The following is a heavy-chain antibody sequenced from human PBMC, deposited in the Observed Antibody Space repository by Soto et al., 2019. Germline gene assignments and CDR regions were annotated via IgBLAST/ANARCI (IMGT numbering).Heavy chain of an antibody. Sequence: GGSLRLSCAVSGFTFSSYEVKWVRQAPGKGLEWVSYISSSGTTIHYADSVKGRFTISRDNAKNSLNLQMNSLRAEDTAVYYCARGAGSYPIRMDVWGQGTTVTVSS. CDR1: GFTFSSYE. V-gene: IGHV3-48*03. D-gene: IGHD3-10*01. J-gene: IGHJ6*02. CDR2: ISSSGTTI. CDR3: ARGAGSYPIRMDV.